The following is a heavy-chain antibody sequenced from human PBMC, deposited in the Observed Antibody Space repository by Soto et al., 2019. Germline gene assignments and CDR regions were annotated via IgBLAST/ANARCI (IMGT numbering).Heavy chain of an antibody. CDR3: ARTPGGAVADRDLDY. CDR2: IIPIFGTA. CDR1: GGTFSSYA. Sequence: QVQLVQSGAEVKKPGSSVKVSCKASGGTFSSYAISWVRQAPGQGLEWMGGIIPIFGTANYAQKFQGRVTMXXDXSXXTAYMELSSLRSEDTAVYYCARTPGGAVADRDLDYWGQGTLVTVSS. D-gene: IGHD6-19*01. V-gene: IGHV1-69*12. J-gene: IGHJ4*02.